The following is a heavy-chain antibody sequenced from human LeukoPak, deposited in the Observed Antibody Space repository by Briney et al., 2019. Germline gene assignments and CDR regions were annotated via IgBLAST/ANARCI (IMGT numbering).Heavy chain of an antibody. J-gene: IGHJ5*02. Sequence: ASVKVSCKASGYTFTSYGISWVRQAPGQGLEWMGIINPSGGSTSYAQKFQGRVTMTRDTSTSTVYIELSSLRSEDTAVYYCARGAVAGRVAANWFDPWGQGTLVTVSS. CDR1: GYTFTSYG. V-gene: IGHV1-46*01. D-gene: IGHD6-19*01. CDR2: INPSGGST. CDR3: ARGAVAGRVAANWFDP.